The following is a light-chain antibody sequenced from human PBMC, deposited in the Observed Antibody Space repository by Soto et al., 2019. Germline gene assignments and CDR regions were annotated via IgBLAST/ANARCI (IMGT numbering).Light chain of an antibody. J-gene: IGKJ1*01. CDR1: QSISSS. CDR3: QQYNDWPPKT. CDR2: ASS. Sequence: EIVMTQSPATLSVSPGERATLSCRASQSISSSTLAWYQQKPGQAPRLLMYASSTRATGITARFSGSGSGTEFTLTISSLQYEDFAVYYCQQYNDWPPKTFGQGTQVEIK. V-gene: IGKV3-15*01.